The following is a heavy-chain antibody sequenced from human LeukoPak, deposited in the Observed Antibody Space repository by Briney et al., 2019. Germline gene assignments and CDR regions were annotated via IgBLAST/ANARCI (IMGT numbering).Heavy chain of an antibody. CDR1: GFTFSGSA. J-gene: IGHJ5*02. V-gene: IGHV3-23*01. CDR3: ARVLEHWFDP. CDR2: ISDNGDST. Sequence: TGGSLRLSCAASGFTFSGSAMTWVRQAPGKGLEWVSSISDNGDSTYYADSVKGRFTISRDNAKNSLYLQMNSLRAEDTAVYYCARVLEHWFDPWGQGTLVTISS.